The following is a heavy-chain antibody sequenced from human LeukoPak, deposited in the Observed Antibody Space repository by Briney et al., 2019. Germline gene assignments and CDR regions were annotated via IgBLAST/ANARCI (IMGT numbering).Heavy chain of an antibody. J-gene: IGHJ4*02. CDR2: IKQDGSEK. Sequence: PGGSLRLSCAASGFTFSSYWMSWVRQAPGKGLEWVANIKQDGSEKYYVDSVKGRFTISRDNAKNSLYLQMNSLRAEDTAVYYCARDKRGSMVRGVIIPIFDYWGQGTLVTVSS. D-gene: IGHD3-10*01. CDR3: ARDKRGSMVRGVIIPIFDY. CDR1: GFTFSSYW. V-gene: IGHV3-7*01.